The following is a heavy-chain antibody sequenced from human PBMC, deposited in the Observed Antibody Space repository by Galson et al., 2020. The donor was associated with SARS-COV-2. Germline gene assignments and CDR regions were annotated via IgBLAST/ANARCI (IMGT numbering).Heavy chain of an antibody. CDR2: IYYSGST. J-gene: IGHJ4*02. Sequence: ASETLSLTCTVSGDSISSSSYYWGWIRQPPGKGLEWIGSIYYSGSTYYNPSLKSRVTISVDTSKNQFSLKLSSVTAADTAVYYCARLANFNLAVGIVVVPAAKGNFDYWGQGTLVTVSS. CDR3: ARLANFNLAVGIVVVPAAKGNFDY. CDR1: GDSISSSSYY. V-gene: IGHV4-39*01. D-gene: IGHD2-2*01.